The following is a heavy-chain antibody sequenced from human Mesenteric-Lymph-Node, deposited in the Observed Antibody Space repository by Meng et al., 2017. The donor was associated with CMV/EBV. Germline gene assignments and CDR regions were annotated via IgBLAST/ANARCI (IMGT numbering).Heavy chain of an antibody. CDR2: INPNSGDT. Sequence: ASVKVSCKASGYTFTGYYMHWVRQAPGQGLEWMGWINPNSGDTNYAQKFQGRVTMTRDTSISTAYMDLSRLRSEDTAVYYCARRYYYGSGSYPIDYWGQGTLVTVSS. J-gene: IGHJ4*02. CDR1: GYTFTGYY. CDR3: ARRYYYGSGSYPIDY. V-gene: IGHV1-2*02. D-gene: IGHD3-10*01.